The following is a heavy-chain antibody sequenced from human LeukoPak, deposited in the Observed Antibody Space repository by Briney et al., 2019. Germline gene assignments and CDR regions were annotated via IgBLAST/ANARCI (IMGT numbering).Heavy chain of an antibody. CDR1: GCTFSDSY. CDR2: ITTSGSTI. CDR3: AREDNSNWNIDY. J-gene: IGHJ4*02. Sequence: PGGSLRLSCAASGCTFSDSYMNWIRQAPGKGLEWVSYITTSGSTIYADSLRGRFAISRDNAKNSLYLQMNTLRAEDTAVYYYAREDNSNWNIDYWGQGTLVTVFS. V-gene: IGHV3-11*04. D-gene: IGHD1-1*01.